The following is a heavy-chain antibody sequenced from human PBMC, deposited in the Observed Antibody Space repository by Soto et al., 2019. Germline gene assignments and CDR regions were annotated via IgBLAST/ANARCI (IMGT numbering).Heavy chain of an antibody. CDR2: IYYSGST. D-gene: IGHD3-16*01. Sequence: SETLSLTCTVSGGSISSGDYYWSWIRQPPGKGLEWIGYIYYSGSTYYNPSLKSRVTISVDTSKNQFSLKLSSVTAADTAVYYCARGLLGDWSTIYYYYYMDVWGKGTTVTVSS. CDR3: ARGLLGDWSTIYYYYYMDV. CDR1: GGSISSGDYY. V-gene: IGHV4-30-4*01. J-gene: IGHJ6*03.